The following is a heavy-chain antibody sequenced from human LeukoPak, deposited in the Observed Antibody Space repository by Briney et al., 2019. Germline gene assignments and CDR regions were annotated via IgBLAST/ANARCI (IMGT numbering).Heavy chain of an antibody. V-gene: IGHV4-61*02. D-gene: IGHD3-10*01. J-gene: IGHJ4*02. CDR1: GGSISSGSYY. Sequence: SETLSLTCTVSGGSISSGSYYWSWIRQPAGKGLEWIGRIYTSGSTNYNPSLKSRVTISLDTSKNQFSLKLSSVTAADTAVYYCARGRYYYGSGSYSRGRYFDYWGQGTLVTVSS. CDR2: IYTSGST. CDR3: ARGRYYYGSGSYSRGRYFDY.